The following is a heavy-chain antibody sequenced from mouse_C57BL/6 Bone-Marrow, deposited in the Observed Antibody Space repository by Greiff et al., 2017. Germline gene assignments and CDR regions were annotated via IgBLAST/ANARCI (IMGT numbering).Heavy chain of an antibody. CDR3: ARGGDYYGSSYYYAMDY. Sequence: VQLVESGAELARPGASVKLSCKASGYTFTSYGISWVKQRTGQGLEWIGEIYPRSGNTYYNEKFKGKATLTADKSSSTAYMELRSLTSEDSAVYFCARGGDYYGSSYYYAMDYWGQGTSVTVSS. CDR2: IYPRSGNT. J-gene: IGHJ4*01. CDR1: GYTFTSYG. D-gene: IGHD1-1*01. V-gene: IGHV1-81*01.